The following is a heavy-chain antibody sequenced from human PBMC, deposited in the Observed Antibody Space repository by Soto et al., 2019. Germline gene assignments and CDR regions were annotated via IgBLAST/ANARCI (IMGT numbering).Heavy chain of an antibody. Sequence: GGSLRLSCAASGFTFSSYGMHWVRQAPGKGLEWVAVIWYDGSNKYYADSVKGRFTISRDNSKNTLYLQMNGLRAEDTAVYYCARDDTLDTAMAPAYYFDYWGQGTLVTVSS. D-gene: IGHD5-18*01. CDR2: IWYDGSNK. CDR3: ARDDTLDTAMAPAYYFDY. CDR1: GFTFSSYG. V-gene: IGHV3-33*01. J-gene: IGHJ4*02.